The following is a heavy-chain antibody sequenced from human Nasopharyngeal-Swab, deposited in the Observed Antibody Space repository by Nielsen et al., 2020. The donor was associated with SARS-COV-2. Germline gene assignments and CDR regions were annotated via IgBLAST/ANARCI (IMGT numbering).Heavy chain of an antibody. CDR2: ISYDGHTQ. Sequence: GESLKISCAASGFTVSAFGMHWVRQAPGEVLEWVAHISYDGHTQYYSDSVTGRFTISRDNSKNTLDLQMNSLRAEDTAVYYCAREIRQRGETIFGVVIIEGVEAVHFDYWGQGTLVTVSS. CDR1: GFTVSAFG. D-gene: IGHD3-3*01. V-gene: IGHV3-33*05. J-gene: IGHJ4*02. CDR3: AREIRQRGETIFGVVIIEGVEAVHFDY.